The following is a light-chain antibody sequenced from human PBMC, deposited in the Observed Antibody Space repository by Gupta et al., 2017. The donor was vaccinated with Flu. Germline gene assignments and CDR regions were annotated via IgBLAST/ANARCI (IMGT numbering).Light chain of an antibody. J-gene: IGLJ3*02. CDR2: ENI. CDR1: ALTKKKY. CDR3: ESTDSIGNYWV. V-gene: IGLV3-10*01. Sequence: SYDLAQPPSLSVSPRQTARITCSGDALTKKKYVYWYHQRSDQAPVLVIYENIKRPSEISERFSGSSSGTMATLTISGAQLEDEGDYYCESTDSIGNYWVFGGGTKLTVL.